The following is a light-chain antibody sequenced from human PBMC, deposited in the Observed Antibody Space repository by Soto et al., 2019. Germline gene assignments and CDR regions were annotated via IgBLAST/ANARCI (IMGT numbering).Light chain of an antibody. CDR3: QSYDSSLSGFYV. Sequence: QSVLTQPPSVSGAPGQRVTISCPGSSSNIGAGYDVHWYQQLPGTAPKLLIYGNSNRPSGVPDRFSGSKSGTSASLAITGLQAEDEAGYYCQSYDSSLSGFYVFGTGTKLTVL. J-gene: IGLJ1*01. V-gene: IGLV1-40*01. CDR1: SSNIGAGYD. CDR2: GNS.